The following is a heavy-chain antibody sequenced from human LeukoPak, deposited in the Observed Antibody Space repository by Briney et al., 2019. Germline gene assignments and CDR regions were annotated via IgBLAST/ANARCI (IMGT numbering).Heavy chain of an antibody. V-gene: IGHV3-30*18. CDR2: ISYDGSNK. D-gene: IGHD1-26*01. J-gene: IGHJ4*02. CDR1: GFTFSSYG. CDR3: AKDHGRAFGY. Sequence: GGSLRLSCAASGFTFSSYGMHWVRQAPGKGLEWVAVISYDGSNKYYADSVKGRFTISRGNSKNTLYLQMNSLRAEDTAVYYCAKDHGRAFGYWGQGTLVTVSS.